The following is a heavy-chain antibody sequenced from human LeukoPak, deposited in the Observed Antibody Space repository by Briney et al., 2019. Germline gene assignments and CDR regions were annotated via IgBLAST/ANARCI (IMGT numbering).Heavy chain of an antibody. D-gene: IGHD6-19*01. Sequence: SQTLSLTCAICGDSVSSNSAGWNWIRQSPARGLEWLGRTYYRSKWYNDYAGSVKSRITINPDTSKNQFSLQLTSVTPEDTAVYYCARKKGSLAIFDIWGQGTMVTVSS. J-gene: IGHJ3*02. CDR1: GDSVSSNSAG. CDR3: ARKKGSLAIFDI. CDR2: TYYRSKWYN. V-gene: IGHV6-1*01.